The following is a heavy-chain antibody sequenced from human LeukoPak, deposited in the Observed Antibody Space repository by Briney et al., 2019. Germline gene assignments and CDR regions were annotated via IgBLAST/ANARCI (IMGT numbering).Heavy chain of an antibody. V-gene: IGHV5-51*01. J-gene: IGHJ4*02. CDR1: GYGFTSYW. CDR2: IYPGDSDT. CDR3: ARRISVYYFDY. Sequence: GESLKISCKGSGYGFTSYWIGWVRQMPGKGLEWMGIIYPGDSDTRYSPSYQGQVTISADKSISTAYLQWSSLKASDTAMYYCARRISVYYFDYWGQGTLVTVSS. D-gene: IGHD1-14*01.